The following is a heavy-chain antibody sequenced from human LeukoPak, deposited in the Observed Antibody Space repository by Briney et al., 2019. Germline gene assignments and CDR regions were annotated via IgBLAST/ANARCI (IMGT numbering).Heavy chain of an antibody. CDR3: ATYDPLDY. CDR1: GYTLTELS. Sequence: SCKVSGYTLTELSMHWVRQAPGKGLEWVAVIWYDGSNKYYADSVKGRFTISRDNSKNTLYLQMNSLRAEDTAVYYCATYDPLDYWGQGTLVTVSS. J-gene: IGHJ4*02. D-gene: IGHD5-12*01. V-gene: IGHV3-33*01. CDR2: IWYDGSNK.